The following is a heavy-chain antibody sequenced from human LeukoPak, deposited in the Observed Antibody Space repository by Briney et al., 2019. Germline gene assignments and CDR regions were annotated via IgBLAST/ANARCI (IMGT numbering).Heavy chain of an antibody. CDR1: GYTFTSYG. CDR2: ISAYNGNT. V-gene: IGHV1-18*01. J-gene: IGHJ3*02. CDR3: ARATGYDYVWGSYRPRLVEDAFDI. Sequence: ASVKVSCKASGYTFTSYGISWVRQAPGQGLEWMGWISAYNGNTNYAQKLQGRVTMTTDTSTSTAYMELRSLRSDDTAVYYCARATGYDYVWGSYRPRLVEDAFDIWGQGTMVTVSS. D-gene: IGHD3-16*02.